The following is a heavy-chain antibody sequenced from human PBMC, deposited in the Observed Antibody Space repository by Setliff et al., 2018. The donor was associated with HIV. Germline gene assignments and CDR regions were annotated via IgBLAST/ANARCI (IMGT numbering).Heavy chain of an antibody. CDR1: GYTFSEYA. J-gene: IGHJ5*01. Sequence: GASVKVSCKASGYTFSEYAIHWVRQAPGQRLEWMGRIDTDNGYRRYSPKLQGRVTITKDTSATIAYMELSSLTSEDTALYFCARTDYDSGKSVLDSWGQGTLVTVSS. D-gene: IGHD3-10*01. CDR2: IDTDNGYR. V-gene: IGHV1-3*04. CDR3: ARTDYDSGKSVLDS.